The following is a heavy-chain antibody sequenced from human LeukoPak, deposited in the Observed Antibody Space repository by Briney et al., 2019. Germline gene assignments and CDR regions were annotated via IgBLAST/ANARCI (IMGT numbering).Heavy chain of an antibody. D-gene: IGHD6-19*01. CDR2: IYSGGST. Sequence: HPGGSLRLSCAASGFTVSSNYMSWVRQAPGKGLEWVSVIYSGGSTYYADSVKGRFTISRDNSKNTLYLQMNSLRAEDTAVYYCARDSSGWYRGGSFDYWGQGTLVTVSS. CDR1: GFTVSSNY. V-gene: IGHV3-53*01. J-gene: IGHJ4*02. CDR3: ARDSSGWYRGGSFDY.